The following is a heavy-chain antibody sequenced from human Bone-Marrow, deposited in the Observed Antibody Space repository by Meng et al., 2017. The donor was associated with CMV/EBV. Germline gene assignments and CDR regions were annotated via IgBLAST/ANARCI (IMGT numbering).Heavy chain of an antibody. CDR3: ARDFYCSSTSCVDY. V-gene: IGHV1-18*01. J-gene: IGHJ4*02. CDR2: ISAYNGNT. D-gene: IGHD2-2*01. CDR1: GYTFTSYD. Sequence: ASVKVSCKASGYTFTSYDINWVRQAPGQGLEWMGWISAYNGNTNYAQKLQGRVTMTTDTSTSTAYMELRSLRSDDTAVYYCARDFYCSSTSCVDYWGQGTLVTVSS.